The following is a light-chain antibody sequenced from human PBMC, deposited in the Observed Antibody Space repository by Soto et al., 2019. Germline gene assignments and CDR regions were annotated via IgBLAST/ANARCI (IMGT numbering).Light chain of an antibody. Sequence: QSVLTQPPSASGTPGQRVTISCSGSSSNIGSSTVNWYQQLPGTAPKLLIYNNNQRPSGVPDRFSGSKSGTSASLAISGLQSEDEADYYCAEWDDSLNGLFGGGTQLTVL. CDR2: NNN. CDR1: SSNIGSST. V-gene: IGLV1-44*01. CDR3: AEWDDSLNGL. J-gene: IGLJ3*02.